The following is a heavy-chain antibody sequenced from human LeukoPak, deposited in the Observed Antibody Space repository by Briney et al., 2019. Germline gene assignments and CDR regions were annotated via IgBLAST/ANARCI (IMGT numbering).Heavy chain of an antibody. Sequence: PGGSLRLSCAGSGFTFSDHYMDWVRQAPGRGLEWIGRGAVKGDSYTAQYASSVGGRFTISRDDSKNSLYLQMNSLKTEDTAVYYCARDSRRGYYWTLRGQGTLVTVSS. CDR2: GAVKGDSYTA. CDR3: ARDSRRGYYWTL. CDR1: GFTFSDHY. D-gene: IGHD3-3*01. V-gene: IGHV3-72*01. J-gene: IGHJ4*02.